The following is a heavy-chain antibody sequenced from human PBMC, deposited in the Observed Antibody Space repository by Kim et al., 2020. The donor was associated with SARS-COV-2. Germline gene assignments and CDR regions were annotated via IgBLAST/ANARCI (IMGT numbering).Heavy chain of an antibody. CDR2: IYYSGST. J-gene: IGHJ3*02. CDR3: ARERSGMVTAHDAFDI. D-gene: IGHD5-18*01. Sequence: SETLSLTCTVSGGSISSGGYYWSWIRQHPGKGLEWIGYIYYSGSTYYNPSLKSRVTISVDTSKNQFSLKLSSVTAADTAVYYWARERSGMVTAHDAFDIWGQGTMVTVSS. V-gene: IGHV4-31*03. CDR1: GGSISSGGYY.